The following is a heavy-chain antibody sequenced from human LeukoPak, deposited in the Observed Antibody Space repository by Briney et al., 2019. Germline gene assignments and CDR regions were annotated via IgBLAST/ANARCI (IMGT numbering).Heavy chain of an antibody. CDR2: ISYDGSNK. CDR3: AREEGSYYYDRYPTGGP. J-gene: IGHJ5*02. D-gene: IGHD3-22*01. V-gene: IGHV3-30-3*01. Sequence: PGGSLRLSCAASGFTFSSYAMPWVRQAPGKGLEWVAVISYDGSNKYYADSVKGRFTISRDNSKNTLYLQMNSLRAEDTAVYYCAREEGSYYYDRYPTGGPWGQGTLVTVSS. CDR1: GFTFSSYA.